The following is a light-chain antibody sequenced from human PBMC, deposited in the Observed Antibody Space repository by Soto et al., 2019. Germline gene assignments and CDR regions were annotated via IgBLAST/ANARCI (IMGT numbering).Light chain of an antibody. J-gene: IGKJ4*01. Sequence: EIVLTQSPATLSLSPGERATLSCRASQSISSYLAWYQQKPGQAPRLLIYDASNRATGIPARFSGSGSGTDFTLTISSLEPEDFAVYYCQLRSNWPPALTFGGGTKVDIK. V-gene: IGKV3-11*01. CDR1: QSISSY. CDR2: DAS. CDR3: QLRSNWPPALT.